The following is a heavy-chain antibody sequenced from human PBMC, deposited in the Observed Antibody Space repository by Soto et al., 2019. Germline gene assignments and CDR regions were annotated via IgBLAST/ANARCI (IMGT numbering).Heavy chain of an antibody. D-gene: IGHD3-16*02. CDR1: GFTFGDYW. Sequence: QPKESGGGLVQPGGSLRRSCTASGFTFGDYWMAWVRQIPGKGLEGGANIRKDGTIEQCVDYVKDRFSVSRDNTKASLYLQMNSLRVEDTAVYDCARDAKYRDTAVYFEVFDIWGLGTLVTVSS. CDR2: IRKDGTIE. J-gene: IGHJ3*02. CDR3: ARDAKYRDTAVYFEVFDI. V-gene: IGHV3-7*05.